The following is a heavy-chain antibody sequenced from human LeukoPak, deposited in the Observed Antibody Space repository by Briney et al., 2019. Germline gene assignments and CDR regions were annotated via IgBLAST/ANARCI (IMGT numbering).Heavy chain of an antibody. CDR3: ARDFHIPLVRGTIIGGFDY. D-gene: IGHD3-10*01. V-gene: IGHV4-4*07. CDR1: GGSISSYY. Sequence: SETLSLTCTVSGGSISSYYWSWIRQPAGKGLEGIGRIYASGITNYNPSLKSRVTMSVDTSKNQFSLKPRSVTAADTAVYYCARDFHIPLVRGTIIGGFDYWGQGTLVTVSS. CDR2: IYASGIT. J-gene: IGHJ4*02.